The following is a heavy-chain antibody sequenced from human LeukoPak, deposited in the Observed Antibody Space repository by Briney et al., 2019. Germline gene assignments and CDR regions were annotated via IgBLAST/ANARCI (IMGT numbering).Heavy chain of an antibody. CDR1: GYTFTGYY. CDR2: INPNSGGT. D-gene: IGHD5-18*01. Sequence: ASVKVSCKASGYTFTGYYMHWVRQAPGQGLEWVGWINPNSGGTNYAQKFQGRVTMTRDTSISTAYMELSRLRSDDTAVYYCARDLAGGYSYGSDYWGQGTLVTVSS. V-gene: IGHV1-2*02. CDR3: ARDLAGGYSYGSDY. J-gene: IGHJ4*02.